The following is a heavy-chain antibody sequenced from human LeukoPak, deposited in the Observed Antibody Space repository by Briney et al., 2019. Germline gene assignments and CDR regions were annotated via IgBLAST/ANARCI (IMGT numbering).Heavy chain of an antibody. CDR2: ISSSSSTI. CDR1: GFTSKNYA. V-gene: IGHV3-48*01. CDR3: ARDFHGVKWLIDY. D-gene: IGHD3-22*01. Sequence: GGSLRLSCAASGFTSKNYAMSWVRQAPGKGLEWVSYISSSSSTIYYADSVKGRFTISRDNAKNSLYLQMNSLRAEDTAVYYCARDFHGVKWLIDYWGQGTLVTVSS. J-gene: IGHJ4*02.